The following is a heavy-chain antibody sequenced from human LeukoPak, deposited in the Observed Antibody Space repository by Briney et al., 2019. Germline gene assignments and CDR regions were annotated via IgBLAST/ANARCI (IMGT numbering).Heavy chain of an antibody. CDR1: GFTVSSNY. V-gene: IGHV3-53*01. J-gene: IGHJ4*02. D-gene: IGHD6-19*01. Sequence: PGGSLRLSCAASGFTVSSNYMSWVRQAPGKGLEWVSVIYSGGSTYYADSVKGRFTISRDNSKNTLYLQMNSLRADDTAVYYCAKDARRSSGWYFFDHWGQGTLVTVSS. CDR2: IYSGGST. CDR3: AKDARRSSGWYFFDH.